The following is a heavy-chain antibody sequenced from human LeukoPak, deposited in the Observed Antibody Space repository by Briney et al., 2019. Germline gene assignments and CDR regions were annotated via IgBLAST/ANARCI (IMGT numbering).Heavy chain of an antibody. V-gene: IGHV4-59*08. Sequence: SETLSLTCTVSGGSISSYYWSWIRQPPGKGLEWIGYIYYSGSTNYNASLKSRVTISVETSKNQFSLKLSSVTAADTAVYYCARHQVDYGDYVNAFDIWGQGTMVTVSS. CDR1: GGSISSYY. J-gene: IGHJ3*02. CDR3: ARHQVDYGDYVNAFDI. CDR2: IYYSGST. D-gene: IGHD4-17*01.